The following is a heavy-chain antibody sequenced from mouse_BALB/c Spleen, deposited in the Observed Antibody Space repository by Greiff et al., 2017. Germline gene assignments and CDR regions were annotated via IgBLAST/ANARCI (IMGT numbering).Heavy chain of an antibody. D-gene: IGHD2-4*01. CDR2: IDPSNSET. V-gene: IGHV1S127*01. Sequence: VKLVESGPELVRPGASVKMSCKASGYTFTSYWMHWVKQRPGQGLEWIGMIDPSNSETRLNQKFKDKATLNVDKSSNTAYMQLSSLTSEDSAVYYCARGEDYDVTWFAYWGQGTLVTVSA. CDR1: GYTFTSYW. J-gene: IGHJ3*01. CDR3: ARGEDYDVTWFAY.